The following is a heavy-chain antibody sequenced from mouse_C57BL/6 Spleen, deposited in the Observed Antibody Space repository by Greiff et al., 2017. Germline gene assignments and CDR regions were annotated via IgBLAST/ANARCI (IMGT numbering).Heavy chain of an antibody. CDR3: ARRSYPWDFDV. Sequence: VQLQQSGPELVKPGASVKISCKASGYTFTDYYMNWVKQSHGKSLEWIGDINPNNGGTSYNQKFKGKATLTVDKSSSTAYMELRSLTSEDSAVYYCARRSYPWDFDVWGTGTTVTVSS. D-gene: IGHD2-12*01. CDR2: INPNNGGT. J-gene: IGHJ1*03. CDR1: GYTFTDYY. V-gene: IGHV1-26*01.